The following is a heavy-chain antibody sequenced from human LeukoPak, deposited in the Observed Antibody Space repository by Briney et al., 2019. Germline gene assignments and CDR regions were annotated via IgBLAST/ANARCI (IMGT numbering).Heavy chain of an antibody. CDR3: ARAYTGFEAFDY. V-gene: IGHV1-2*02. Sequence: ASVTVSCKASGYTFTGYFIHWVRQAPGQGLEWMGWINPNSGDTNYAQKFQGRVTMTRDTSVNTAYMDLISLRSDGTAVYHCARAYTGFEAFDYWGQGVPVTVSS. CDR2: INPNSGDT. J-gene: IGHJ4*02. D-gene: IGHD5-12*01. CDR1: GYTFTGYF.